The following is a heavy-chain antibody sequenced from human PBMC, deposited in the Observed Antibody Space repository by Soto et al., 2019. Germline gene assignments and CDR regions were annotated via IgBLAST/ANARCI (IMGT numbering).Heavy chain of an antibody. CDR2: INTDGGIT. CDR1: GFTFSSHW. CDR3: TREAGYCSRTSCYRRSFDS. V-gene: IGHV3-74*01. J-gene: IGHJ3*02. D-gene: IGHD2-2*01. Sequence: EVQLVESGGDLVQPGGSLRLSCAASGFTFSSHWMHWVRRVPGKGLVWVSHINTDGGITGYADSVKGRFTISRDNAKNTLNLQMNGLRVEDTSVYYRTREAGYCSRTSCYRRSFDSWGQGTMVTVSS.